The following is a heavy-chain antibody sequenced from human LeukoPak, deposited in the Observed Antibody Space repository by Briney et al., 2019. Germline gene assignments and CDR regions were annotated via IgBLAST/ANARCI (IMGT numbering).Heavy chain of an antibody. CDR2: IIPILGTA. CDR1: RGTFSSYA. D-gene: IGHD1-26*01. Sequence: ASVKVSCNASRGTFSSYAISWVRQAPGQGLEWMGRIIPILGTATYAQKFQGRVTITTDESTSTAYMELSSLRSEDTAVYYCARSSGPLGWPSGSYYDYWGQGTLVTVSS. CDR3: ARSSGPLGWPSGSYYDY. J-gene: IGHJ4*02. V-gene: IGHV1-69*05.